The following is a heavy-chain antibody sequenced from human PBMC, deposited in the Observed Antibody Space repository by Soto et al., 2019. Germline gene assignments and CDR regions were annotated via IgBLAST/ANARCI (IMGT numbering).Heavy chain of an antibody. CDR2: INPSGGST. J-gene: IGHJ4*02. CDR3: AGGSRGGYDYIWGSYLY. D-gene: IGHD3-16*01. CDR1: GYTITSYY. Sequence: QVQLVQSGAEVKKPGASVKVSCKASGYTITSYYMHWVRQAPGQGLEWMGIINPSGGSTTYAQKLQGRVTMTSDTSTNRVYIELSSLRSEDTAVYYCAGGSRGGYDYIWGSYLYWGQGTLVTVSS. V-gene: IGHV1-46*03.